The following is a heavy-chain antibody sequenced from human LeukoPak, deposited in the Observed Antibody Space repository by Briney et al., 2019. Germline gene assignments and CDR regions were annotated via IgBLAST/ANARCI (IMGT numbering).Heavy chain of an antibody. D-gene: IGHD3-22*01. CDR1: GGSISSSSYY. CDR2: IYYSGST. V-gene: IGHV4-39*01. Sequence: SETLSLTCTVSGGSISSSSYYWGWIRQPPGKGLEWIGSIYYSGSTYYNPSLKSRVTISVDTSKNQFSLKLSSVAAADTAVYYCARHRPSGYYYDSSGYFSYYYMDVWGKGTTVTISS. J-gene: IGHJ6*03. CDR3: ARHRPSGYYYDSSGYFSYYYMDV.